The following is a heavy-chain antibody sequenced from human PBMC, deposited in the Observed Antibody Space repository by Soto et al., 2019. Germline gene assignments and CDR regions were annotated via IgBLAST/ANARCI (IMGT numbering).Heavy chain of an antibody. CDR3: ARDPGYDYVWGSSYGMDV. Sequence: QVQLVQSGAEVKKPGSSVKVSCKASGGTFSSYAISWVRQAPGQGLEWMGGIIPIFGTANYEQKFQGRVTITADESTSPAYMELSSLRAEDTAVYYCARDPGYDYVWGSSYGMDVWGQGTTVTVSS. CDR2: IIPIFGTA. CDR1: GGTFSSYA. J-gene: IGHJ6*02. V-gene: IGHV1-69*12. D-gene: IGHD3-16*01.